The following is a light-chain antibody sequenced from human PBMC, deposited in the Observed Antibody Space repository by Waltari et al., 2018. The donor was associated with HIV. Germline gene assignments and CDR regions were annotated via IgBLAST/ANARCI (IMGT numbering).Light chain of an antibody. CDR1: PSVSSY. Sequence: ELVLTQSPAPVSLSPGERATLSCRASPSVSSYLAWYQQKPGHAPRLLIYDASNRATGIPARFSGSGSGTDFTLTISSLEPEDFAVYYCQQRSNWPPWTFGQGTKVEIK. J-gene: IGKJ1*01. CDR2: DAS. V-gene: IGKV3-11*01. CDR3: QQRSNWPPWT.